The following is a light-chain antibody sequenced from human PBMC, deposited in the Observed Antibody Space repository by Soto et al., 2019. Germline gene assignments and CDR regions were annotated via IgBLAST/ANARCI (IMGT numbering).Light chain of an antibody. CDR1: SNDVGGYNF. J-gene: IGLJ1*01. CDR2: DVS. Sequence: QSALTQPASVSGSPGQSITLSCTGTSNDVGGYNFVSWYQQYPGKAPKLLIYDVSNRPSGVSNRFSGSKSDNTASLTISGLQPEDAADYYCSSYTSSSPYVFGAGTKLTVL. V-gene: IGLV2-14*03. CDR3: SSYTSSSPYV.